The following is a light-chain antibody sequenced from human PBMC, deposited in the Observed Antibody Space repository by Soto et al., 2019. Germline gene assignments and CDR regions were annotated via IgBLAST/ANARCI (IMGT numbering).Light chain of an antibody. CDR1: QSISSY. Sequence: DMQMTQSPSCLCASVGGRGTITCRASQSISSYLNWYQQKPGKAPKLLIYAASTLQSGVPSRFSGSGSGTDFTLTISSLQPEDFATYYCQQSYSTPPWTVGPVTQVDIK. J-gene: IGKJ1*01. V-gene: IGKV1-39*01. CDR3: QQSYSTPPWT. CDR2: AAS.